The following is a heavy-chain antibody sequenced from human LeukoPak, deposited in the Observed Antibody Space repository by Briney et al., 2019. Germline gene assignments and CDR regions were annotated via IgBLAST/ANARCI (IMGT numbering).Heavy chain of an antibody. CDR1: GGSISNYY. D-gene: IGHD3-9*01. Sequence: SETLSLTCTVSGGSISNYYWSWIRQPPGKGLEWIGSIYHSGSTYYNPSLKSRVTISVDTSKNQFSLKLSSVTAADTAVYYCARDKANYDILTGYHMLGAFDIWGQGTMVTVSS. CDR2: IYHSGST. CDR3: ARDKANYDILTGYHMLGAFDI. V-gene: IGHV4-38-2*02. J-gene: IGHJ3*02.